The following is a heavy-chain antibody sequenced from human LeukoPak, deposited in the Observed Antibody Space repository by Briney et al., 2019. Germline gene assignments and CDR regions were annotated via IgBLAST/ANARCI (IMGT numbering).Heavy chain of an antibody. Sequence: GESLKTSCKGSGYSFTSYWISWVRQMPGKGLEWMGRISPSDSYTNYSPSFQGHVTISADKSISTAYLQWSSLKASDTAVYYCARHQITAAANDYWGQGTLVTVSS. CDR3: ARHQITAAANDY. D-gene: IGHD6-13*01. V-gene: IGHV5-10-1*01. CDR1: GYSFTSYW. CDR2: ISPSDSYT. J-gene: IGHJ4*02.